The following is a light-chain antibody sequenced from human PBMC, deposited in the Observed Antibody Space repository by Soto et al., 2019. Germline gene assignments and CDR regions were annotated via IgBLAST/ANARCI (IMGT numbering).Light chain of an antibody. Sequence: EIVMTQSPGTLSVSPGERATLSCRASQGVSSNLAWYQQKPGQAPSLLIYGASTRATGIPARFSGSGSGTEFALTISSLQSEDFAVYYCQQYNNWPRTFGQGTKV. CDR2: GAS. J-gene: IGKJ1*01. CDR1: QGVSSN. V-gene: IGKV3-15*01. CDR3: QQYNNWPRT.